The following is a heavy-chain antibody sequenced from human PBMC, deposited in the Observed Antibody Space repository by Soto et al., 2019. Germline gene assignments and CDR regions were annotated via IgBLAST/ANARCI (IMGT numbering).Heavy chain of an antibody. D-gene: IGHD2-15*01. CDR2: IYYSGST. Sequence: SETLSLTCTVSGGSISSGGYYWIWIRQHPGKGLEWIGYIYYSGSTYYNPSLKSRLTISVDTSKNQFSLNLRSVTDADTAVYYCARGGVASGYSDYWGQGTLVTVSS. CDR1: GGSISSGGYY. J-gene: IGHJ4*02. V-gene: IGHV4-31*03. CDR3: ARGGVASGYSDY.